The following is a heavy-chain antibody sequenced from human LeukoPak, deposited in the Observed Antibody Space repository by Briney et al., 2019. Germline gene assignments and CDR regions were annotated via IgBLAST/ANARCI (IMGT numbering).Heavy chain of an antibody. CDR3: ATYTAMVLFDY. J-gene: IGHJ4*02. Sequence: ASVKVSCKASGGTFSGYAISWVRQAPGQGLEWMGGIIPIFGTANYAQKFQGRVTITADESTSTAYVELSSLRSEDTAVYYCATYTAMVLFDYWGQGTLVTVSS. CDR1: GGTFSGYA. CDR2: IIPIFGTA. D-gene: IGHD5-18*01. V-gene: IGHV1-69*13.